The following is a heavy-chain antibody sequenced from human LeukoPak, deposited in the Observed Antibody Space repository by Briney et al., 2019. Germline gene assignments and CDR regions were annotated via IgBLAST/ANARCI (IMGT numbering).Heavy chain of an antibody. CDR3: ARGRYIVATIYFDY. D-gene: IGHD5-12*01. V-gene: IGHV4-4*07. Sequence: PSETLSLTCTVSGGSISSYYWSWIRQPAGKGLEWIGRIYTSGSTNYNPSLKSRVTMSVDTSKNQFSLKLSSVTAADTAVYYCARGRYIVATIYFDYWGQGTLVTVSS. J-gene: IGHJ4*02. CDR2: IYTSGST. CDR1: GGSISSYY.